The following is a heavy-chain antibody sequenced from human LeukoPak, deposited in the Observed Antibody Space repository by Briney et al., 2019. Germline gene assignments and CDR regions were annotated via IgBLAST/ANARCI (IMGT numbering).Heavy chain of an antibody. Sequence: GGSLRLSCAASGFTFRNFAMSWVRQAPGKGLEWVSVINGSGGSTVYSDSVKGRFTFSRDNSKNTLYLQMNSLRAEDTAIYYCAKDAPTYIPVTGPEDNWGQGTLVTVSS. CDR3: AKDAPTYIPVTGPEDN. J-gene: IGHJ4*02. CDR1: GFTFRNFA. D-gene: IGHD6-19*01. V-gene: IGHV3-23*01. CDR2: INGSGGST.